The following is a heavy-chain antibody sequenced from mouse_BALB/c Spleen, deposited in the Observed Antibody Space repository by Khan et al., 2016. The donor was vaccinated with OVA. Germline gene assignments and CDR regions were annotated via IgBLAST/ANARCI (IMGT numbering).Heavy chain of an antibody. V-gene: IGHV3-8*02. CDR2: VTYSGNT. J-gene: IGHJ4*01. CDR3: ARSYGRLAIDY. CDR1: GDSITSGF. D-gene: IGHD1-1*01. Sequence: EVQLQESGPSLVKPSQTLSLTCSVTGDSITSGFWNWIRKFPGNKFEYMGYVTYSGNTYYNPSLKSRISITRDTSKSQYYLQLNSVTTEDTATNFCARSYGRLAIDYWGQGTLVTVSS.